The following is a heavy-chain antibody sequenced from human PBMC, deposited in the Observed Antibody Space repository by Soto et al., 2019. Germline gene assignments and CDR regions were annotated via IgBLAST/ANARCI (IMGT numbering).Heavy chain of an antibody. J-gene: IGHJ6*03. CDR3: ARLRSIAARDYYYMDV. Sequence: SETLSLTCTVSGGSISSYCWSWIRQPPGKGLEWIGYIYYSGSTNYNPSLKSRVTISVDTSKNQFSLKLSSVTAADTAVYYCARLRSIAARDYYYMDVWGKGTTVTVSS. CDR2: IYYSGST. CDR1: GGSISSYC. D-gene: IGHD6-6*01. V-gene: IGHV4-59*08.